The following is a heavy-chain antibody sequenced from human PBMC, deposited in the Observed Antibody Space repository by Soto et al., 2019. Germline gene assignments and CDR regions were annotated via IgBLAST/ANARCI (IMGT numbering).Heavy chain of an antibody. J-gene: IGHJ6*02. CDR2: IFYSGST. Sequence: SETLSLTCNVSGASMRSYYWTWMRLSPGKGLEWIGDIFYSGSTNLNPSLRSRLSISIGTSKDKFSLMLNSVTAADTAVYYCARDLRCCGLDVCGQGTPVTVYS. CDR1: GASMRSYY. CDR3: ARDLRCCGLDV. V-gene: IGHV4-59*01. D-gene: IGHD3-9*01.